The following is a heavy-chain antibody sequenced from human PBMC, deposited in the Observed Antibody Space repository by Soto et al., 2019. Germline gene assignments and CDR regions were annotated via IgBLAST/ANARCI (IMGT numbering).Heavy chain of an antibody. D-gene: IGHD3-9*01. CDR1: GGSFSGYY. CDR3: ARELRYFDWLPTYFDY. J-gene: IGHJ4*02. Sequence: ETLSLTCAVYGGSFSGYYWSWIRQPPGKGLEWIGEINHSGSTNYNPSLKGRVTISVDTSKNQFSLKLSSVTAADTAVYYCARELRYFDWLPTYFDYWGQGTLVTVSS. CDR2: INHSGST. V-gene: IGHV4-34*01.